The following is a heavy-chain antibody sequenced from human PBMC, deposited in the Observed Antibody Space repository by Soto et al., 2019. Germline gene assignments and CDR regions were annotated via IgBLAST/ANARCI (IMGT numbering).Heavy chain of an antibody. J-gene: IGHJ1*01. V-gene: IGHV1-3*01. CDR3: ARDSYYYDSSGYNLGYFQH. D-gene: IGHD3-22*01. CDR1: GYTFTSYA. Sequence: ASVKVSCKASGYTFTSYAMHWVRQAPGQRLEWMGWINAGNGNTKYSQKFQGRVTITRDTSASTAYMELSSLRSEDTAVYYCARDSYYYDSSGYNLGYFQHWGQGTLVTVSS. CDR2: INAGNGNT.